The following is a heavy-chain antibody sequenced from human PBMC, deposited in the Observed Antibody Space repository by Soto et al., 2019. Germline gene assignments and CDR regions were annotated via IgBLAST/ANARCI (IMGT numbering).Heavy chain of an antibody. CDR2: IYSGGST. CDR1: GFTVSSNY. CDR3: AKGAPVTMVRGVNLFDY. J-gene: IGHJ4*02. D-gene: IGHD3-10*01. V-gene: IGHV3-53*05. Sequence: SGGSLRLSCAASGFTVSSNYMSWVRQAPGKGLEWVSVIYSGGSTYYADSVKGRFTISRDNSKNTLYLQMNSLRAEDTAVYYCAKGAPVTMVRGVNLFDYWGQGTLVTVSS.